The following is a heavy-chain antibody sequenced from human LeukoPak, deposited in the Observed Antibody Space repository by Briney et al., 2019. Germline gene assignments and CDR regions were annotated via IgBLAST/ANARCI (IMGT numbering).Heavy chain of an antibody. D-gene: IGHD2-15*01. CDR3: ARDLSGHPPIDLDY. Sequence: PGGSLRLSCAASGFTFSTYGMHWVRQAPGKGLEYVSAISSDGGSTHYADSVKGRFTISRDNSKNTLYLQMGSLRAEDMAVYYCARDLSGHPPIDLDYWGQGTLVTVSS. J-gene: IGHJ4*02. CDR2: ISSDGGST. CDR1: GFTFSTYG. V-gene: IGHV3-64*02.